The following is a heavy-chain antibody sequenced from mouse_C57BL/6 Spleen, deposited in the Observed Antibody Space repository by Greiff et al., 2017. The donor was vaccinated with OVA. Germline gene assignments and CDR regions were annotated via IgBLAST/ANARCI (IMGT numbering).Heavy chain of an antibody. Sequence: QVQLQQPGAELVKPGASVKLSCKASGYTFTSYWMHWVKQRPGRGLEWIGRIDPNSGGTKYNEKFKSKATLTVDKPSSTAYMQLSRLTSEDSSVYYCASSGYGSEGYYFDYWGQGTTLTVSS. D-gene: IGHD1-1*01. J-gene: IGHJ2*01. CDR3: ASSGYGSEGYYFDY. CDR2: IDPNSGGT. CDR1: GYTFTSYW. V-gene: IGHV1-72*01.